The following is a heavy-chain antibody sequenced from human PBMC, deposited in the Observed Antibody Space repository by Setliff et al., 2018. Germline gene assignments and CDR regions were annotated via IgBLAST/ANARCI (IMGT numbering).Heavy chain of an antibody. Sequence: GGSLRLSCVASGFTFSNYEMNWVRQAPGKGLEWVSYISNSGGVKYYTDSVKGRFTISRDNSRNTLYLQMNSLRAEDTAVYYCAKEYYDYVWGSPWGQGTLVTVSS. CDR2: ISNSGGVK. CDR1: GFTFSNYE. D-gene: IGHD3-16*01. V-gene: IGHV3-48*03. J-gene: IGHJ5*02. CDR3: AKEYYDYVWGSP.